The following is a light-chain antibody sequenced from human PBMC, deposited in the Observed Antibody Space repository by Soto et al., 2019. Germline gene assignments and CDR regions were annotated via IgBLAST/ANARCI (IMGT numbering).Light chain of an antibody. Sequence: HSVLVQHASVSGSPGQSITMSCTGTSSDCGGYNYVSWYQQHPGKAPKLIIYEVSNRPSGVSNRFSGSKSSNTASLNISGLQAEDEAHYYCSSYTSSSTYVYGTGTKVTVL. CDR2: EVS. CDR3: SSYTSSSTYV. CDR1: SSDCGGYNY. V-gene: IGLV2-14*01. J-gene: IGLJ1*01.